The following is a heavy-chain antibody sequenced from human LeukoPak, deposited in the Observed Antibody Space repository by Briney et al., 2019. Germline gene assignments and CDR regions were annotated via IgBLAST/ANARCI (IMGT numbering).Heavy chain of an antibody. D-gene: IGHD3-3*01. V-gene: IGHV3-9*01. CDR3: AKGVGYDFWSGYYDY. J-gene: IGHJ4*02. CDR2: ISWNSGNI. Sequence: PGGSLRLSCAASGFIFDGYAMHWVRQVPGKGLEWVSGISWNSGNIGYVDSVKGRFTISRDNVKNSLYLQMNSLRAEDTALYYCAKGVGYDFWSGYYDYWGQGTLVTVSS. CDR1: GFIFDGYA.